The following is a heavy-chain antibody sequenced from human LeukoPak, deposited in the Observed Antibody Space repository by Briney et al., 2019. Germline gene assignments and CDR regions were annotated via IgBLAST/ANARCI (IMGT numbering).Heavy chain of an antibody. Sequence: SVKVSCKASGYTFTSYGISWVRQAPGQGLEWMGGIIPIFGTANYAQKFQGRVTITADESTSTAYMELSSLRSEDTAVYYCARTNSSSWFRSDYWGQGTLVTVSS. CDR1: GYTFTSYG. CDR3: ARTNSSSWFRSDY. D-gene: IGHD6-13*01. CDR2: IIPIFGTA. J-gene: IGHJ4*02. V-gene: IGHV1-69*13.